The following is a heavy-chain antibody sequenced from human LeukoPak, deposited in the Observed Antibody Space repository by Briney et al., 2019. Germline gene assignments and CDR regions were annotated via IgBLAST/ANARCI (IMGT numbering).Heavy chain of an antibody. CDR3: ARGPPTQWLVPFGY. D-gene: IGHD6-19*01. Sequence: ASVKVSCKASGYTFTSYGISWVRQAPGRGLEWMGWISAYNGNTNYAQKFQGRVTMTTDTSTSTAYMELRSLRSDDTAVYYCARGPPTQWLVPFGYWGQGTLVTVSS. J-gene: IGHJ4*02. V-gene: IGHV1-18*01. CDR2: ISAYNGNT. CDR1: GYTFTSYG.